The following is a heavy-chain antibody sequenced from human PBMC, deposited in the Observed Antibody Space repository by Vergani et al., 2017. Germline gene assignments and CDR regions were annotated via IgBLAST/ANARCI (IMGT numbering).Heavy chain of an antibody. CDR1: GYTFTSYG. J-gene: IGHJ5*02. V-gene: IGHV1-69*13. D-gene: IGHD1-1*01. Sequence: QVQLVQSGAEVKKPGASVKVSCKASGYTFTSYGISWVRQAPGQGLEWMGRIIPIFGTANYAQKFQGRVTITADESTSTAYMELSSLRSEDTAVYYCARPFGGTTGWWLASWGQGTLVTVSS. CDR3: ARPFGGTTGWWLAS. CDR2: IIPIFGTA.